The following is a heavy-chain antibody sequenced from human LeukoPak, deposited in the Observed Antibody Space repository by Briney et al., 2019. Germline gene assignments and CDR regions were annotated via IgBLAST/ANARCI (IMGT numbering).Heavy chain of an antibody. CDR2: IGIDSGNT. Sequence: GGSLRLSCAASGFTFSDYSMNWVRQAPGKGLEWISYIGIDSGNTNYADSVKGRFTISGDKAKNSLYLQMNSMRVEDTAVYYCARDYKYAFDNWGQGTLVTVSS. CDR1: GFTFSDYS. J-gene: IGHJ4*02. CDR3: ARDYKYAFDN. D-gene: IGHD5-24*01. V-gene: IGHV3-48*01.